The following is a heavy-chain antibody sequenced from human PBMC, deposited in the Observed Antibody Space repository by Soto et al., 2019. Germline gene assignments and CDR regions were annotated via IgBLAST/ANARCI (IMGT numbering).Heavy chain of an antibody. D-gene: IGHD3-10*01. CDR3: GTNSGSGRAPFAF. CDR1: GGTFNFYS. Sequence: QVQLVQSGAEVKKPGSSVKVSCTASGGTFNFYSISWVRQAPGQGLEWVGRVIPMVGMSEYAQKFQGRVTIPRDKSPSTAYMNPGHLRSEAPAGDFCGTNSGSGRAPFAFWGQGTLVPLSS. J-gene: IGHJ4*02. CDR2: VIPMVGMS. V-gene: IGHV1-69*02.